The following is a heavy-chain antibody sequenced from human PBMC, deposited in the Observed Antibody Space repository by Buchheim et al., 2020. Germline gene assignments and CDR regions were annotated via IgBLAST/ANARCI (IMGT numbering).Heavy chain of an antibody. CDR1: GFTFSSYA. Sequence: EVQLLESGGGLVQPGGSLRLSCAASGFTFSSYAMSWVRQAPGKGLEWVSAISGSGGSTYYADSVKGRFTISRDNSKNKLYLQMNSLRAEDTAVYYCAKDPVYDYVWGSYRYYFDYWGQGTL. J-gene: IGHJ4*02. CDR2: ISGSGGST. V-gene: IGHV3-23*01. D-gene: IGHD3-16*02. CDR3: AKDPVYDYVWGSYRYYFDY.